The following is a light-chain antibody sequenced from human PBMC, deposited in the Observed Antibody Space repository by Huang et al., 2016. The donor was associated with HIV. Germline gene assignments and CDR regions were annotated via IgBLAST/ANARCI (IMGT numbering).Light chain of an antibody. Sequence: DIQMTQSPSSLSASIGNRVTITCRASQSVTRFLNWYQQKPGKAPKRLIYTASDLQSGVPSRFSGSGSGTEITLTINSLQPEDFATYYCQQSYTVPYTFGQGTKLEIK. CDR1: QSVTRF. V-gene: IGKV1-39*01. CDR3: QQSYTVPYT. J-gene: IGKJ2*01. CDR2: TAS.